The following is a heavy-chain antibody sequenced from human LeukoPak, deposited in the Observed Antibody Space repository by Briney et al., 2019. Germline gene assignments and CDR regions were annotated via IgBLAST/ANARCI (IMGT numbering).Heavy chain of an antibody. CDR3: ARQFATASADTRGYFDF. CDR2: INHSGST. V-gene: IGHV4-34*01. CDR1: GGSFSGYY. Sequence: SETLSLTCAVYGGSFSGYYWSWIRQPPGKGLEWIGEINHSGSTNYNPSLKSRVTISVDTSKNQFSLKLSSVTAADAAMYYCARQFATASADTRGYFDFWGQGTVVTVSS. J-gene: IGHJ4*02. D-gene: IGHD2-2*01.